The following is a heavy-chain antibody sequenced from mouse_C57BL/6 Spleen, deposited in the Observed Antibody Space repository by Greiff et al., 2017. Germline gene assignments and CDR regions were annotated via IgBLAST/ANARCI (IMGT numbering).Heavy chain of an antibody. J-gene: IGHJ4*01. CDR2: FYPGSGSI. D-gene: IGHD2-4*01. CDR1: GYTFTEYT. CDR3: ARHDGDIDYPYYAMDY. Sequence: QVQLKESGAELVKPGASVKLSCKASGYTFTEYTIHWVKRSGQGLEWIGWFYPGSGSIKYNEKFKDKATLIADKSSSTVYMELSRLTAEDSAVYFCARHDGDIDYPYYAMDYWGQGTSVTVSS. V-gene: IGHV1-62-2*01.